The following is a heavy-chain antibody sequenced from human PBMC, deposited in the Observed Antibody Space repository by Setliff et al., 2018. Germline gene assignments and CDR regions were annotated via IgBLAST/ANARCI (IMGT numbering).Heavy chain of an antibody. V-gene: IGHV3-7*01. J-gene: IGHJ4*02. CDR1: GFTFSRYW. CDR3: ARDGGDY. CDR2: IKEDGSEK. Sequence: GGSLRLSCAASGFTFSRYWMSWVRQAPGKGLEWVANIKEDGSEKYYVDSVKGRFTISRDNAKNSLYLQMSSLRAEDTAVYYCARDGGDYWGQGTLVTVSS. D-gene: IGHD2-15*01.